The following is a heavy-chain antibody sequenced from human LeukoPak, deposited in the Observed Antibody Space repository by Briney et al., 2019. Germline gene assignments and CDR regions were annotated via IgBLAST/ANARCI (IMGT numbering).Heavy chain of an antibody. V-gene: IGHV4-4*02. CDR2: IYHSGST. CDR1: GGSISSSNW. Sequence: SETLSLTCAVSGGSISSSNWWSWVRQPPGKGLEWIGEIYHSGSTNYNPSLKSRVTISVDTSKNQFSLKLSSVTAADTAVYYCASPGSSPNGWFDPWGQGTLVTVSS. D-gene: IGHD6-6*01. J-gene: IGHJ5*02. CDR3: ASPGSSPNGWFDP.